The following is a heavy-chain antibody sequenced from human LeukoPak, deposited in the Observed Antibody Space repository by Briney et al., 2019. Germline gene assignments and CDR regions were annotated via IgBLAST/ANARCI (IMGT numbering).Heavy chain of an antibody. CDR3: ARDLVHHNYYYYGMDV. D-gene: IGHD2-2*01. Sequence: PGGSLRLSCAVSGFTFSGFWMSWSRQAPGKGLEWVASINSDGSEGYYADVVKGRFTISRDNAKNMLYLQVNSLRAEDTAVYYCARDLVHHNYYYYGMDVWGQGTTVTVSS. J-gene: IGHJ6*02. CDR2: INSDGSEG. CDR1: GFTFSGFW. V-gene: IGHV3-7*03.